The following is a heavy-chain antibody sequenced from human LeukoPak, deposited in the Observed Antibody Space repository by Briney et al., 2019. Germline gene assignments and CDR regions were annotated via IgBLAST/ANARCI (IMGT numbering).Heavy chain of an antibody. J-gene: IGHJ4*02. CDR3: ARGSYSSSWIDELFDY. D-gene: IGHD6-13*01. CDR2: IYTSGST. Sequence: SETLSLTCTVSGGSISSSSYYWSWIRQPAGKGLEWIGRIYTSGSTNYNPSLKSRVTMSVDTSKNQFSLKLSSVTAADTAVYYCARGSYSSSWIDELFDYWGQGTLVTVSS. V-gene: IGHV4-61*02. CDR1: GGSISSSSYY.